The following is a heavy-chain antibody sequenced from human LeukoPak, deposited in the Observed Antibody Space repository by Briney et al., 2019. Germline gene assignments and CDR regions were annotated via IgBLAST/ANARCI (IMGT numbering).Heavy chain of an antibody. CDR1: GGSISSYY. J-gene: IGHJ4*02. CDR3: ARKTAAGAYFDY. D-gene: IGHD6-13*01. CDR2: IYYRGST. V-gene: IGHV4-59*12. Sequence: PSETLSLTCTVSGGSISSYYWSWIRQPPGKGLEWIGYIYYRGSTNYNPSLKSRVTISVDTSKNQFSLKLSSVTAVDTAVYYCARKTAAGAYFDYWGQGTLVTVSS.